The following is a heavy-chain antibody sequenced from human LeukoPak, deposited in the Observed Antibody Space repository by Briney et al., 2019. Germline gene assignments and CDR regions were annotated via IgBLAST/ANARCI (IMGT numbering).Heavy chain of an antibody. J-gene: IGHJ5*02. CDR2: FYASGIT. CDR3: ATTLDYGCFDP. V-gene: IGHV4-4*07. CDR1: GGSISSYS. Sequence: SETLSLTCTVSGGSISSYSWSWIRQPAGKGLEWIGLFYASGITNYNPSLKTRVTISVDTSKNQFSLNLRSVTAADTAIYYCATTLDYGCFDPWAREPWSPSPQ. D-gene: IGHD3-16*01.